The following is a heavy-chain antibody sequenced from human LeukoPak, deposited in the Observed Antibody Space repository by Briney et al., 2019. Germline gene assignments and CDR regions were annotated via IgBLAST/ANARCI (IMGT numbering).Heavy chain of an antibody. CDR2: ISAYNGNT. CDR1: GYTFTSYG. J-gene: IGHJ4*02. V-gene: IGHV1-18*01. CDR3: AXXXXSSGWHRYYFDY. Sequence: GASVKVSCKASGYTFTSYGISWVRQAPGQGLEWMGWISAYNGNTNYAQKLQGRVTMTTDTSTSTAYMELRSLRPDDTALHHTAXXXXSSGWHRYYFDYWGQGTLVTVSS. D-gene: IGHD6-19*01.